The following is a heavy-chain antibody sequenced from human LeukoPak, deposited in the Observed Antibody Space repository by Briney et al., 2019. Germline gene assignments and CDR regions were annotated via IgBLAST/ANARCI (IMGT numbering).Heavy chain of an antibody. CDR3: AKAGTLYYYDSSGYSSIYYFDY. CDR1: GITVSTNY. CDR2: ISGSGGST. D-gene: IGHD3-22*01. J-gene: IGHJ4*02. V-gene: IGHV3-23*01. Sequence: GGSLRLSCAASGITVSTNYMSWVRQAPGKGLEWVSAISGSGGSTYYADSVKGRFTISRDNSKNTLYLQMNSLRAEDTAVYYCAKAGTLYYYDSSGYSSIYYFDYWGQGTLVTVSS.